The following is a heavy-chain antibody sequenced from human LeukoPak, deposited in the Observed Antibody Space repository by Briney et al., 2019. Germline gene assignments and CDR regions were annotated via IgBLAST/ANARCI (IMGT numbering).Heavy chain of an antibody. Sequence: GGSLRLSCAASGFTFDDYAMHWVRQAPGKGLEWVSLISGDGGSTYYADSVKGRFTISRDNSKNSLYLQMNSLRTGDTALYYCAKDIDRIAVAGTLRLYYYYYYMDVWGKGTTVTVSS. J-gene: IGHJ6*03. CDR1: GFTFDDYA. D-gene: IGHD6-19*01. CDR3: AKDIDRIAVAGTLRLYYYYYYMDV. V-gene: IGHV3-43*02. CDR2: ISGDGGST.